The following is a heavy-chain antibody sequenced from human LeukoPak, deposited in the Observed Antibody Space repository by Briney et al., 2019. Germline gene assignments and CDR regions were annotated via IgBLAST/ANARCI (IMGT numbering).Heavy chain of an antibody. CDR2: ISGSGGST. CDR1: GFTFSSYA. V-gene: IGHV3-23*01. J-gene: IGHJ4*02. D-gene: IGHD2-21*02. CDR3: AKSRGDGPTPHYFDY. Sequence: GGSLRLSCAASGFTFSSYAMSWVRQAPGKGLEWVSAISGSGGSTYYADSVKGRFTISRDNSKNTLYLQMNSLRAEGTAVYYCAKSRGDGPTPHYFDYWGQGTLVTVSS.